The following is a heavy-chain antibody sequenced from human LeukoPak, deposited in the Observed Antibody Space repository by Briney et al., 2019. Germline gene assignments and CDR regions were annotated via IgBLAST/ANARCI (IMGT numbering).Heavy chain of an antibody. V-gene: IGHV1-2*02. CDR2: INPNSGGT. CDR1: GYTFTGYY. D-gene: IGHD2-2*02. CDR3: ARLGDIVVVPAAIDRGGQQLVQDY. Sequence: ASVKVSCKASGYTFTGYYMHLVRQAPGQGLEWMGWINPNSGGTNYAQKFQGRVTMTRDTSISTAYMELSRLRSDDTAVYYCARLGDIVVVPAAIDRGGQQLVQDYWGQGTLVTVSS. J-gene: IGHJ4*02.